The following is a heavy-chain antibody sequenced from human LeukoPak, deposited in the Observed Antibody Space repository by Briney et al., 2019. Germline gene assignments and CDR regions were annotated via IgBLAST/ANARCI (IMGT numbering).Heavy chain of an antibody. V-gene: IGHV1-46*01. CDR2: INPSVGRT. Sequence: ASVKVSCKASGYTFTSYYVHWVRQAPGQGLEWMGMINPSVGRTTYAQKFQGRVTMTRDTSTSTVYMELSSLRSEDTAVYYCARDRGSTGDSGPHRFFDYWGQGILVAVSS. D-gene: IGHD1-26*01. J-gene: IGHJ4*02. CDR3: ARDRGSTGDSGPHRFFDY. CDR1: GYTFTSYY.